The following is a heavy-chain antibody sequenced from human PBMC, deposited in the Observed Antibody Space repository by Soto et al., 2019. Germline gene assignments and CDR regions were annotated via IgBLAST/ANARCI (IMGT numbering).Heavy chain of an antibody. CDR1: GGSISSSSYY. V-gene: IGHV4-39*01. J-gene: IGHJ6*02. CDR3: AIIDGGTIAYYYYGMDV. Sequence: WETLSLTCAVSGGSISSSSYYWGWIRQPPGKGLEWIGNIYYSGSTNYNPSHKSRVTISVDTSKNQFSLKLSSVTAADTAVYFFAIIDGGTIAYYYYGMDVWGQGTTVTVSS. CDR2: IYYSGST. D-gene: IGHD1-1*01.